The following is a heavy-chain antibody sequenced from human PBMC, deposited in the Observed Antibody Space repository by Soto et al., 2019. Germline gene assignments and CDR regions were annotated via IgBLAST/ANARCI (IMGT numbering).Heavy chain of an antibody. D-gene: IGHD6-13*01. J-gene: IGHJ5*02. V-gene: IGHV4-61*01. Sequence: PSETLSLTCTVSGGSVSSGSYYWSWIRQPPGKGLEWIGYIYYSGSTNYNPSLKSRVTISVDTSKNQFSLKLSSVTAADTAVYYCARDYVYSPYSSSLDPWGQGTLVTVSS. CDR2: IYYSGST. CDR3: ARDYVYSPYSSSLDP. CDR1: GGSVSSGSYY.